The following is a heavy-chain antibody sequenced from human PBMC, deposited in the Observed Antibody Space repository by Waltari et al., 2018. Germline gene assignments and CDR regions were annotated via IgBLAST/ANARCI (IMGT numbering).Heavy chain of an antibody. Sequence: QVQLVQSGAEVKKPGASVKVSCTASGYTFTSYPIHWVGQAPGQRLEWMGGINTGTGNTRKSQGFQCRVTFTRDTSANTAYMELSGLTSEDTSVYFCARDTYDVFGSLSRYFDSWGQGTLVTVAS. CDR1: GYTFTSYP. V-gene: IGHV1-3*04. J-gene: IGHJ4*02. CDR2: INTGTGNT. D-gene: IGHD3-3*01. CDR3: ARDTYDVFGSLSRYFDS.